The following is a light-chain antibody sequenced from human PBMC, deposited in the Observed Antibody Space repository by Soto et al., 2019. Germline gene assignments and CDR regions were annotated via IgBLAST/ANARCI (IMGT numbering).Light chain of an antibody. Sequence: EIVMTQSPATLSLSPGDRATLSCRASQRISSNLAWYQQKPGQAPRLLIYGASNRATGIQDRFSGSGSGTEFTLTIRRLEPEDFAVYYCQQYGSSGTCGQGTKVDIK. CDR2: GAS. V-gene: IGKV3-20*01. CDR3: QQYGSSGT. J-gene: IGKJ1*01. CDR1: QRISSN.